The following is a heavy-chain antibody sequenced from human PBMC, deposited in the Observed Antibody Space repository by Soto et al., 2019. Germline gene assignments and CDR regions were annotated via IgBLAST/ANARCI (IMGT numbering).Heavy chain of an antibody. J-gene: IGHJ4*02. Sequence: QVQLVESGGGVDQPGRSLRLSCAASGFTFSSYAMHWVRQAPGKGLEWVAVISYDGSNKYYADSVKGRFTISRDNSKNPLYLQMNSLRAEDTAVYYCARVPSSSGRAHFDYWGQGTLVTVSS. CDR2: ISYDGSNK. CDR1: GFTFSSYA. V-gene: IGHV3-30-3*01. CDR3: ARVPSSSGRAHFDY. D-gene: IGHD2-15*01.